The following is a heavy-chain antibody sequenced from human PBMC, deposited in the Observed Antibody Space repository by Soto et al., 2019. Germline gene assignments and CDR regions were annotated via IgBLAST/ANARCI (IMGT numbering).Heavy chain of an antibody. V-gene: IGHV1-2*02. CDR2: INPDSGGT. J-gene: IGHJ4*02. CDR3: PRDGAFRSHSSRIDS. CDR1: GYIFIGYY. Sequence: GASVKVSCKASGYIFIGYYIHWVRQAPGQGLEWMGWINPDSGGTNYAQKFQGRVTMARDTSVNRTYMDLSSLRPDDTAVYYCPRDGAFRSHSSRIDSWGQGSLVTVSS. D-gene: IGHD1-26*01.